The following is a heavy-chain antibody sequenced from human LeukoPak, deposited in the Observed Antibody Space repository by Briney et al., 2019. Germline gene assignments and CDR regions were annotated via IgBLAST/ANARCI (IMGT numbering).Heavy chain of an antibody. CDR1: GGSISSYY. CDR2: IYYSGST. J-gene: IGHJ3*02. CDR3: ARLLVDLDDAFDI. V-gene: IGHV4-59*01. Sequence: SETLSLTCTVSGGSISSYYWSWIRQPPGKGLEWIGYIYYSGSTNYNPSLKSRVTISVDTSKNQFSLKLSSVTAADTAVYYCARLLVDLDDAFDIWGQGTMVTVSS. D-gene: IGHD1-26*01.